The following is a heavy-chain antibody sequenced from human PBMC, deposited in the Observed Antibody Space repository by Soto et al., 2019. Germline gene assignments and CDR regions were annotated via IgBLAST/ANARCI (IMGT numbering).Heavy chain of an antibody. D-gene: IGHD1-1*01. CDR3: ARHPQSVTTARPYYFDY. V-gene: IGHV4-39*01. J-gene: IGHJ4*02. CDR1: GGSISSSSYY. CDR2: IYYSGST. Sequence: SETLSLTCTVSGGSISSSSYYWGWIRQPPGKGLEWIGSIYYSGSTYYNPSLKSRVTISVDTSKNQFSLKLSSVTAADTAVYYCARHPQSVTTARPYYFDYWGQGTLVTVSS.